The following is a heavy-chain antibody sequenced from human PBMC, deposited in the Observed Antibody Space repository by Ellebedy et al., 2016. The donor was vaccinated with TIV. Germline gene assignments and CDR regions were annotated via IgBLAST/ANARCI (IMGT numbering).Heavy chain of an antibody. CDR1: GFTFTDSS. Sequence: PGGSLSLSCVASGFTFTDSSMSWLAQAPGKGLAWVSYISPTGNIIHYADSAKGRFTISRDNARNSLYLQMNSLKAEDTAVYYCARETARYFELWGRGTLVTVSS. CDR3: ARETARYFEL. V-gene: IGHV3-11*01. CDR2: ISPTGNII. J-gene: IGHJ2*01.